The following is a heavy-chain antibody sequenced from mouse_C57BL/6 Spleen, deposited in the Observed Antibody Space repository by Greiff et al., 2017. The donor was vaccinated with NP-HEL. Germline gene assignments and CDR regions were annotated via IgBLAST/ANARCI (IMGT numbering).Heavy chain of an antibody. CDR2: IDPSDSYT. D-gene: IGHD2-13*01. CDR3: ARSSVTGDAMDY. CDR1: GYTFTSYW. Sequence: VQLQQPGAELVMPGASVKLSCKASGYTFTSYWMHWVKQRPGQGLEWIGEIDPSDSYTNYNQKFKGKSTLTVDKSSSTAYMQLSSLTSEDSAVYSCARSSVTGDAMDYWGQGTSVTVSS. V-gene: IGHV1-69*01. J-gene: IGHJ4*01.